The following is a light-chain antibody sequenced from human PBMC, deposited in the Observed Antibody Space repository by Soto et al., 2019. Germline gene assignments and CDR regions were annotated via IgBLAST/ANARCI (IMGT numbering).Light chain of an antibody. CDR2: GAS. CDR1: QSVSSSY. V-gene: IGKV3-20*01. J-gene: IGKJ1*01. Sequence: EIVLTQSPGTLSLSPGERATLSCRASQSVSSSYLAWYQQKPGQAPRLLIFGASSRATGIPDRFIGSGSGTDFTLTISRLEPEDFAVYYCQHYGSSPRTFGQGTKVEIK. CDR3: QHYGSSPRT.